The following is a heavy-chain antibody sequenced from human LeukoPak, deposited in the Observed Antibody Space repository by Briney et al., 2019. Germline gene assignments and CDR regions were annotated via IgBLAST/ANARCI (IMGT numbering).Heavy chain of an antibody. D-gene: IGHD6-13*01. CDR1: GDSVSSNSAA. CDR2: TYYRSKWYN. Sequence: SQTLSLTCAISGDSVSSNSAAWNWIRQSPSRGLEWLGRTYYRSKWYNDYAVSVKSRITINPDTSKNQFSLQLNSVTPEDTAVYYCARGGSIAAAGETYYYYYYMAVWGKGTTVTVSS. CDR3: ARGGSIAAAGETYYYYYYMAV. V-gene: IGHV6-1*01. J-gene: IGHJ6*03.